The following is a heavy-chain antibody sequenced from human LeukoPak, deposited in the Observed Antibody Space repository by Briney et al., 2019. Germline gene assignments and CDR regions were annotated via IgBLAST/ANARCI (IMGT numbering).Heavy chain of an antibody. CDR1: GGSISSYY. CDR2: IYYSGST. J-gene: IGHJ4*02. D-gene: IGHD1-26*01. Sequence: SETLSLTCTVSGGSISSYYWSWIRQPPGKGLEWIGYIYYSGSTNYNPSLKSRVTISVDTSKNQFSLKLSSVTAEDTAVYYCAKDQRYSGSPFDYWGQGTLVTVSS. V-gene: IGHV4-59*01. CDR3: AKDQRYSGSPFDY.